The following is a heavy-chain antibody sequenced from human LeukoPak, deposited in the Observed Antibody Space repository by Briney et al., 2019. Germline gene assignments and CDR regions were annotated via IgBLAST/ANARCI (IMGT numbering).Heavy chain of an antibody. J-gene: IGHJ4*02. D-gene: IGHD5-18*01. V-gene: IGHV1-18*04. CDR3: ARDVDTATDQINDY. CDR1: GYTFTCHG. CDR2: VSTYNGNT. Sequence: ASVKVSCKASGYTFTCHGISWVRQAPGQGLEWMGSVSTYNGNTNYVPKYQGRVTMTTDTSTSTAYMELRSLRSDDTAVYYCARDVDTATDQINDYWGQGTLVTVSS.